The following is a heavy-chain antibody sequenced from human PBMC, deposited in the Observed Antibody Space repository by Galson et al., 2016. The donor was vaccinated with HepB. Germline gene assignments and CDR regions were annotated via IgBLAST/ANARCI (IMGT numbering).Heavy chain of an antibody. J-gene: IGHJ6*02. CDR2: INDYNGNT. D-gene: IGHD3-10*01. V-gene: IGHV1-18*01. CDR3: ARDRGRDLWSGDLLNGLDV. CDR1: GYSFTSYG. Sequence: SVKVSCKASGYSFTSYGITWVRQAPGQGLEWMGWINDYNGNTKSAQKYQGRVSMTTDRSTSTAYLELRSLRSDDTAVYYCARDRGRDLWSGDLLNGLDVWGHGTTVTVSS.